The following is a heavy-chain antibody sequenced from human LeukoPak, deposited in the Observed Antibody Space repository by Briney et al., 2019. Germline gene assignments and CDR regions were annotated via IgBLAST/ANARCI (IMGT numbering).Heavy chain of an antibody. V-gene: IGHV3-30*02. Sequence: GGSLRLSCAASGFTFSSYGMHWVRQAPGKGLEWVAFIRYDGSNKYYADSVKGRFTISRDNSKNTLYLQMNSLRAEDTVVYYCAKDQGPHYYDSSEPIDYWGQGTLVTVSS. CDR1: GFTFSSYG. D-gene: IGHD3-22*01. CDR3: AKDQGPHYYDSSEPIDY. J-gene: IGHJ4*02. CDR2: IRYDGSNK.